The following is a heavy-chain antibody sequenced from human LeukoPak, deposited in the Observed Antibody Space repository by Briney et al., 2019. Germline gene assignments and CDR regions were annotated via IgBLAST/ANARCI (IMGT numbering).Heavy chain of an antibody. CDR2: ISTYNGNT. D-gene: IGHD1-26*01. CDR1: GYNFISYG. CDR3: PIYSGSPTDYALEI. Sequence: ASVKVSYNSPGYNFISYGTRRVRQAPGQGLEWMGWISTYNGNTDYAQNLQGRVTMTTDTSTSTAYMELRSLRSDDTAVYYCPIYSGSPTDYALEICGHGTVVTVSS. V-gene: IGHV1-18*01. J-gene: IGHJ3*02.